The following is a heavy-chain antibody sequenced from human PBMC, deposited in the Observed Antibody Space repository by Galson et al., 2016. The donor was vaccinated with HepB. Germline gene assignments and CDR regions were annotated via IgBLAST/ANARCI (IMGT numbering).Heavy chain of an antibody. Sequence: SETLSLTCTVSGDSISNVGRHWGWFHQSPEMGLEYIGSIHSSGTSYYNPSLTSRVTVSADTSRNQFFLSLTSVTAADTAIYYCARDCTGGTCKSGDYDTFDIWGQGTVVTVSS. J-gene: IGHJ3*02. CDR3: ARDCTGGTCKSGDYDTFDI. D-gene: IGHD2-8*02. CDR1: GDSISNVGRH. V-gene: IGHV4-39*02. CDR2: IHSSGTS.